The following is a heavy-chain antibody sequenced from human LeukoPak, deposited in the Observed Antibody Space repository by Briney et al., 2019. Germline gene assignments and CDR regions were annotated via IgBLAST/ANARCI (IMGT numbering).Heavy chain of an antibody. CDR1: GFTFSSYW. V-gene: IGHV3-7*03. Sequence: GGSLRLPCAASGFTFSSYWINWARQAPGKGLEWVASINHNGNVNYYVDSVKGRFTISRDNAKNSLYLQMSNLRAEDTAVYFCARGGGLDVWGQGATVTVSS. J-gene: IGHJ6*02. CDR3: ARGGGLDV. CDR2: INHNGNVN. D-gene: IGHD3-16*01.